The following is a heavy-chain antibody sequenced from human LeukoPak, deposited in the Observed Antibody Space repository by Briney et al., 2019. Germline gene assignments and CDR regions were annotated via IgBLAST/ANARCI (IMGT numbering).Heavy chain of an antibody. CDR1: GFTFSSYL. J-gene: IGHJ5*02. CDR2: INSDGSST. D-gene: IGHD3-10*01. V-gene: IGHV3-74*01. CDR3: ARVSYYGSGSPNWFDP. Sequence: GGSLRLSCAASGFTFSSYLMHWVRQAPGKGLVWVSRINSDGSSTNYADSVEGRFTISRDNAKNTLYLQMNSLRAEDTAVYYCARVSYYGSGSPNWFDPWGQGTLVTVSS.